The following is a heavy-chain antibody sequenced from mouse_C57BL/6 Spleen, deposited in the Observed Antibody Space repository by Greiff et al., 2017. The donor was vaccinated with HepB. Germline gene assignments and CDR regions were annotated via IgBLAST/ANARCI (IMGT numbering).Heavy chain of an antibody. CDR3: ARWKASNPFDY. J-gene: IGHJ2*01. CDR1: GYAFGSYW. D-gene: IGHD2-5*01. V-gene: IGHV1-80*01. Sequence: VQLQQSGAELVKPGASVKISCKASGYAFGSYWMNWVKQRPGKGLEWIGRIYTGDGDTNYNGKCKGKATLTADKSASTAYMQLSSLSPEDSAGYFCARWKASNPFDYLGQGTTLTVSS. CDR2: IYTGDGDT.